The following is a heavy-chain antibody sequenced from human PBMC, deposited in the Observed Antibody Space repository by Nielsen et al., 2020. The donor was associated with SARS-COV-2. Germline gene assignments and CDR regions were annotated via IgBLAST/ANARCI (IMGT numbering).Heavy chain of an antibody. J-gene: IGHJ4*02. Sequence: GESLKISCAASGFTFSSYSMDWVRQAPGKGLEWVSSIRSSSSYIYYADSVKGRFTISRDNSKNTLYLQMNSLRAEDTAVYYCAKILGGFDYWGQGTLVTVSS. D-gene: IGHD3-10*01. V-gene: IGHV3-21*04. CDR3: AKILGGFDY. CDR2: IRSSSSYI. CDR1: GFTFSSYS.